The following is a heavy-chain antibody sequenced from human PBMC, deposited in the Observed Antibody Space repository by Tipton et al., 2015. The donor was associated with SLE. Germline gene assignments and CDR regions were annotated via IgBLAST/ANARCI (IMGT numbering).Heavy chain of an antibody. D-gene: IGHD6-13*01. CDR1: GGYFSGYY. CDR3: ARAQRPVRGFDP. J-gene: IGHJ5*02. V-gene: IGHV4-34*01. Sequence: TLSLTCAVYGGYFSGYYWSWIRQPPGKGLEWIGEINHSGSTNYNPSLKSRVTISVDTSKKQFSLKVSSVTAADTAVYYCARAQRPVRGFDPWGQGTLVTVSS. CDR2: INHSGST.